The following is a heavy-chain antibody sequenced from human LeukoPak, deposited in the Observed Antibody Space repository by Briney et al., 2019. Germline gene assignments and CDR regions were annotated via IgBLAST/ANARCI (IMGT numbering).Heavy chain of an antibody. J-gene: IGHJ5*02. CDR3: AKDDRPYMTTVTTSLDP. Sequence: PGGSLRLSCAASRFTFSNYAVHWVRQAPGKGLEWVAVISYDGFDKYYADSVKGRFTISRDNSKNAVQLQLNSLRAADTAVYYCAKDDRPYMTTVTTSLDPWGQGTLVTVSS. CDR1: RFTFSNYA. CDR2: ISYDGFDK. D-gene: IGHD4-11*01. V-gene: IGHV3-30*04.